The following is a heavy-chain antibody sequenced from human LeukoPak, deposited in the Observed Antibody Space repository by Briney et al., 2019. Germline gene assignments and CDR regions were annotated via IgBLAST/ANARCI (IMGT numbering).Heavy chain of an antibody. J-gene: IGHJ4*02. V-gene: IGHV3-30*02. CDR2: IRYDGSNK. CDR3: AKLESGGSSDTDY. D-gene: IGHD2-15*01. CDR1: GFTFSRYG. Sequence: GGSLRLSCAASGFTFSRYGMHWVRQAPGKGLAWVAFIRYDGSNKYYADSVKGRFTISRDNSKNTLYLQMDSLRAEDTAVYYCAKLESGGSSDTDYWGQGTLATVSS.